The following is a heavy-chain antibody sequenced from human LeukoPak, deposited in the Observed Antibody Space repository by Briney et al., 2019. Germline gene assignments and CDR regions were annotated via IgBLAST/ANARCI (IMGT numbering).Heavy chain of an antibody. CDR1: GGSMRGGGSS. Sequence: NPSQTLSLTCAVSGGSMRGGGSSWSWIRQAPGKGLEWIGYVYQNGNAYYNPSLKSRVTISVDRSKNQFSLRLHSVTAADTALYYCARAGLFLFDSWGQGLLVTVSS. D-gene: IGHD2/OR15-2a*01. J-gene: IGHJ4*02. CDR3: ARAGLFLFDS. V-gene: IGHV4-30-2*01. CDR2: VYQNGNA.